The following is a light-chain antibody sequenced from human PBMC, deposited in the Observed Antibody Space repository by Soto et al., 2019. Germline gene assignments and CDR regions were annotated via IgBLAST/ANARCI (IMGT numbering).Light chain of an antibody. J-gene: IGLJ2*01. V-gene: IGLV1-44*01. CDR2: NNN. CDR3: AAWDDSLNGHVV. CDR1: SSNIGSNI. Sequence: QAVVTQPPPASGTPGQRVTISCSGSSSNIGSNIVNWYQQLPGTAPKLLMYNNNQRPSGVPDRFSGSKSGTSASLAISGLQSEDEADYYCAAWDDSLNGHVVFGGGTKLTVL.